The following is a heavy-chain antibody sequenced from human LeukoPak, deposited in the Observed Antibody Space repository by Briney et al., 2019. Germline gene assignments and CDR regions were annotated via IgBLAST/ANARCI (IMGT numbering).Heavy chain of an antibody. J-gene: IGHJ4*02. V-gene: IGHV3-21*01. CDR2: ISSSSSYI. D-gene: IGHD3-22*01. CDR1: GFTFSSYS. Sequence: GGSLRLSCAASGFTFSSYSMNWVRQAPGKGLEWASSISSSSSYIYYADSVKGRFTISRDNAKNSLYLQMNSPRAEDTAVYYCARGAHYYDSSGYSGWGQGTLVTVSS. CDR3: ARGAHYYDSSGYSG.